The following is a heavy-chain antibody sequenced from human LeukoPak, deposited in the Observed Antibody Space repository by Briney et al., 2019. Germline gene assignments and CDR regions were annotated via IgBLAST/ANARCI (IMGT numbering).Heavy chain of an antibody. CDR3: ARAPYGGNSAFDY. Sequence: SETLSLTCAVSGGSISINDYSWSWIRQPPGKGLEWIGCIYHGGSTYYNPSLKSRVTISVDRSKNQFSLKLTSVTAADTAVYYCARAPYGGNSAFDYWGQGTLVTVSS. J-gene: IGHJ4*02. CDR2: IYHGGST. D-gene: IGHD4-23*01. CDR1: GGSISINDYS. V-gene: IGHV4-30-2*01.